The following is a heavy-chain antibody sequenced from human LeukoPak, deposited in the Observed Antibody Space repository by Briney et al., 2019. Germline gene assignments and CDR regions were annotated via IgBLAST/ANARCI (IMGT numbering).Heavy chain of an antibody. Sequence: GASVTVSFTASGYTFSIYGISWVRQAPGQGLEWLGYISAYNGNTNYAQKVQGRITMTTDTSTSTAYMEMRSLRSDDTAVYYCSRDCSGSSCYWIHWGQGTLVTVSS. J-gene: IGHJ4*02. CDR1: GYTFSIYG. D-gene: IGHD2-15*01. CDR3: SRDCSGSSCYWIH. V-gene: IGHV1-18*01. CDR2: ISAYNGNT.